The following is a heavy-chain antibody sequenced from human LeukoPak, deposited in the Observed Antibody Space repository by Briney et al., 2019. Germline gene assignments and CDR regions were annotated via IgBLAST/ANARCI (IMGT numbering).Heavy chain of an antibody. D-gene: IGHD5-12*01. CDR1: GFTFSRRE. J-gene: IGHJ4*02. Sequence: PGGSLRLSCSASGFTFSRREMAWVRQAPGKGLEWSSYLSYNAKTVLHADSVKGRFNISRDNAKNSLFLQMDSLRVEDTAFYFCARASYTGFDLHFDQWGQGTLVTVSS. V-gene: IGHV3-48*03. CDR2: LSYNAKTV. CDR3: ARASYTGFDLHFDQ.